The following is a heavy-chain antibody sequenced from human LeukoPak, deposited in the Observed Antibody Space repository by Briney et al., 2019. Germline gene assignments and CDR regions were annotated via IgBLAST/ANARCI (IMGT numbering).Heavy chain of an antibody. CDR3: AICTMRGLLTGTKYYYYYYYMDV. CDR1: GGTFSSYA. D-gene: IGHD3-9*01. CDR2: IIPIFGTA. Sequence: ASVKVSCKASGGTFSSYAISWVRQAPGQGLEWMGGIIPIFGTANYAQKFQGRVTITADKSTSTAYMELSSLRSEDTAVYYCAICTMRGLLTGTKYYYYYYYMDVWGKGTTVTVSS. V-gene: IGHV1-69*06. J-gene: IGHJ6*03.